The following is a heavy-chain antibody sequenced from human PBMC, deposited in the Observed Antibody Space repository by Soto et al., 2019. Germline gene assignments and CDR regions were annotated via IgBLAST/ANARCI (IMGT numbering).Heavy chain of an antibody. CDR3: ARKRGMDV. Sequence: LRLSCAASAFTFINYEMNWVRQAPGKGLEWVSYISSSGGTTYYADSVKGRFTVSRDNARNSLYLQTNSLRAEDTAVYYCARKRGMDVWGQGTTVTVSS. J-gene: IGHJ6*02. CDR1: AFTFINYE. D-gene: IGHD3-10*01. CDR2: ISSSGGTT. V-gene: IGHV3-48*03.